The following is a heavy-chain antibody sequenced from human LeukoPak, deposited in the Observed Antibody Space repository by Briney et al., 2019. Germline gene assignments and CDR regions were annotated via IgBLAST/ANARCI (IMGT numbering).Heavy chain of an antibody. V-gene: IGHV4-39*01. J-gene: IGHJ4*02. CDR3: ASHERGIAAPDY. CDR1: GGSTSSSSYY. D-gene: IGHD6-6*01. CDR2: IYYSGST. Sequence: SETLSLTCTVSGGSTSSSSYYWGWIRQPPGKGLEWIGSIYYSGSTYYNPSLKSRVTISVDTSKNQFSLKLSSVTAADTAVYYCASHERGIAAPDYWGQGTLVTVSS.